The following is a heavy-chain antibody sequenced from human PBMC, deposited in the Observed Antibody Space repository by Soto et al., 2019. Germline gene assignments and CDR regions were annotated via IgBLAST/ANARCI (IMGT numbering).Heavy chain of an antibody. Sequence: PGGSLRLSCAASGFTFSSYAMSWVRQAPGKGLEWVSAISGSGGSTYYADSVKGRFTIYRDNSKNTLYLQMNSLRAEDTAVYYCAKPSLGGNSRGPFDYWGQGTLVTVSS. J-gene: IGHJ4*02. V-gene: IGHV3-23*01. CDR3: AKPSLGGNSRGPFDY. CDR1: GFTFSSYA. CDR2: ISGSGGST. D-gene: IGHD2-21*02.